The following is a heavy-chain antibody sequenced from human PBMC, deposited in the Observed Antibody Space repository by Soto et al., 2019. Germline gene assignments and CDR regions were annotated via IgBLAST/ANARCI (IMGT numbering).Heavy chain of an antibody. J-gene: IGHJ4*02. D-gene: IGHD3-22*01. CDR1: GYTFTAYG. CDR3: ARELNTDPSAYYSFAY. CDR2: VSTNNADT. Sequence: XSVKVSCETSGYTFTAYGLAWLRQAPGQRPEWMGWVSTNNADTNYAQKFQGRVTMTTETSTRTTYMELRSLRSDDTAVYYCARELNTDPSAYYSFAYWGQGTLVTVSS. V-gene: IGHV1-18*01.